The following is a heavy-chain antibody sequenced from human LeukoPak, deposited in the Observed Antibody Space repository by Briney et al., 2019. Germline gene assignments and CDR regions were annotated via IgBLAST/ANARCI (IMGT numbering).Heavy chain of an antibody. CDR2: ISASGVST. D-gene: IGHD3-3*01. Sequence: GGSLRLSCATSGSTFSNNAMNWVRQAPGKGLEWVSFISASGVSTHYADSVKGRFSISRDNSKNTLYLQMNSLRDEDTAMYYCTEAIYNYWGQGSLVTVSS. CDR3: TEAIYNY. CDR1: GSTFSNNA. J-gene: IGHJ4*02. V-gene: IGHV3-23*01.